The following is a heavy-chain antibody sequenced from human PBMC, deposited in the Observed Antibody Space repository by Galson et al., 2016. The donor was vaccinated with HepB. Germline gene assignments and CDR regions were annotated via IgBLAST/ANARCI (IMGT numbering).Heavy chain of an antibody. CDR2: IGATGTNT. CDR1: GFTFSNSD. CDR3: AKGDSRITEEVVVITLDY. V-gene: IGHV3-23*01. D-gene: IGHD3-22*01. Sequence: SLRLSCAASGFTFSNSDMSWVRQTLEKGLAWVSAIGATGTNTHYADSVKGRFTISRDNSKNTLYLQMNSLRAEDTAVYYCAKGDSRITEEVVVITLDYWGQGTLVTVSS. J-gene: IGHJ4*02.